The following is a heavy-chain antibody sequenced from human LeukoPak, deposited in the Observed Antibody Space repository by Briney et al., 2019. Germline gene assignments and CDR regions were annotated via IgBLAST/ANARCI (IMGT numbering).Heavy chain of an antibody. CDR2: IIPILGIA. J-gene: IGHJ4*02. Sequence: ASVKVSCKASGGTFSSYAISWVRQAPGQGLEWTGRIIPILGIANYAQKFQGRVTITADKSTSTAYMELSSLRSEDTAVYYCARVVDDSRSDYFDYWGQGTLVTVSS. D-gene: IGHD3-22*01. V-gene: IGHV1-69*04. CDR1: GGTFSSYA. CDR3: ARVVDDSRSDYFDY.